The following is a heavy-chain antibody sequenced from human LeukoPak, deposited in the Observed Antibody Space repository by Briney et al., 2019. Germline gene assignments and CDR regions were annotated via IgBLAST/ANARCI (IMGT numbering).Heavy chain of an antibody. D-gene: IGHD3-10*01. J-gene: IGHJ4*02. Sequence: GGSLRLFCTGSGFTFSNYWMHWVRQAPGKGLVWVSGINSDGSSTNYADSVKGRFTISRDNAKNTLYLQMDSLIDEDTAIYYCGLSMVRALSPDYWGQGTLVTVSS. CDR2: INSDGSST. V-gene: IGHV3-74*01. CDR1: GFTFSNYW. CDR3: GLSMVRALSPDY.